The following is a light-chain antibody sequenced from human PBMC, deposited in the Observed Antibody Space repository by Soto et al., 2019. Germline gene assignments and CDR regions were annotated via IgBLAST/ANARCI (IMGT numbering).Light chain of an antibody. CDR3: QQYGSSPT. Sequence: EIVLSQSPGTLSLSPGERATLSCRASQSVISNYLAWYQKKPGQAPRLLIYGASSRATGIPDGFSGSASGTDFTLTISRLEPEDFAVYYCQQYGSSPTFGQGTRLEIK. J-gene: IGKJ5*01. V-gene: IGKV3-20*01. CDR1: QSVISNY. CDR2: GAS.